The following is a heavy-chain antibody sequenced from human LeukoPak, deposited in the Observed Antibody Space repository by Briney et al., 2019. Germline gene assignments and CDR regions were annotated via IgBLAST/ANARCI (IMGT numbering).Heavy chain of an antibody. V-gene: IGHV1-3*01. J-gene: IGHJ4*02. CDR3: ARSYCSGGSCYSFTDY. CDR2: INAGNGNT. CDR1: GYTFTSYA. D-gene: IGHD2-15*01. Sequence: ASVTVSCKASGYTFTSYAMHWVRQAPGQRLEWMGWINAGNGNTKYSQKFQGRVTITRDTSASTAYMELSSLRSEDTAVYYCARSYCSGGSCYSFTDYWGQGTLVTVSS.